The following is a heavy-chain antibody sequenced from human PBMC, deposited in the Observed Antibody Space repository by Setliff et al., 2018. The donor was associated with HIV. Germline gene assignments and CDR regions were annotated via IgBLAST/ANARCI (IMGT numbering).Heavy chain of an antibody. CDR1: GGSFSNYY. V-gene: IGHV4-34*01. D-gene: IGHD3-10*01. J-gene: IGHJ5*02. CDR2: INHSGSA. CDR3: ARDHVFGSRTGFDP. Sequence: PSETLSLTCAVYGGSFSNYYWSWIRQPPGKGLEWIGEINHSGSANSNASLRSRVMISVDTSKNQFSLKLSAVTAADTAVYYCARDHVFGSRTGFDPWGPGILVTVSS.